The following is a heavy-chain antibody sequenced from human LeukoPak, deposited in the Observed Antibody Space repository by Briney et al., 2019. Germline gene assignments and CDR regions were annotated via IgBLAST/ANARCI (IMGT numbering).Heavy chain of an antibody. Sequence: GGSLRLSCAASGFTVSSNYMSWVRQAPGKGLEWGSVIYSGGSTYYADSVKGRFTISRDNSKNTLYLQMNSLRAEDTAVYYCARDLIYYDSSGSDYWGQGTLVTVSS. CDR3: ARDLIYYDSSGSDY. D-gene: IGHD3-22*01. CDR2: IYSGGST. J-gene: IGHJ4*02. CDR1: GFTVSSNY. V-gene: IGHV3-53*01.